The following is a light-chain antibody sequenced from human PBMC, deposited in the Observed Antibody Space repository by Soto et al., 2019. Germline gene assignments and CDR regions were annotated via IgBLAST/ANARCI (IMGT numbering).Light chain of an antibody. CDR2: GAS. CDR3: QQSYSTLWT. CDR1: QSISSY. V-gene: IGKV1-39*01. Sequence: DIHMTQSPSSLSASVGDRVTVTFRASQSISSYLNWYQQKPGKAPKLLIHGASSLQSGVPSRFSGTGSGTDFTLTISSLQPEDFATYYCQQSYSTLWTFGQGTKVDIK. J-gene: IGKJ1*01.